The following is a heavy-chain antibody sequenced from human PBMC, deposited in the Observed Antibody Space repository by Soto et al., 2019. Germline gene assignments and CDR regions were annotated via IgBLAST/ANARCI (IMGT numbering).Heavy chain of an antibody. J-gene: IGHJ5*02. V-gene: IGHV3-49*03. Sequence: GGSLRLSCTASGFTFGDYAMSWFRQAPGKGLEWVGFIRSKAYGGTTEYAASVKGRFTISRDDSKSIAYLQMNSLKTEDTAVYYCTREHVAVAGLPFDPWGQGTLVTVSS. CDR1: GFTFGDYA. CDR3: TREHVAVAGLPFDP. D-gene: IGHD6-19*01. CDR2: IRSKAYGGTT.